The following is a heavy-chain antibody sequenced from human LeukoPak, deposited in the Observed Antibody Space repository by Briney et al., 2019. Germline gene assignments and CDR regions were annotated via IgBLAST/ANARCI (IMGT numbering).Heavy chain of an antibody. D-gene: IGHD2-2*01. V-gene: IGHV3-23*01. Sequence: PGGSLRLSCEVSGFTFSNYAMSWVRQAPGKGLEWVSAISGSGGNTFYADSVKGRFTISRDNSKNTLYLQMNSLTAEDTAVYYCVKRGGCGSSASCHFDSWGQGTLVTVSS. CDR2: ISGSGGNT. CDR1: GFTFSNYA. CDR3: VKRGGCGSSASCHFDS. J-gene: IGHJ4*02.